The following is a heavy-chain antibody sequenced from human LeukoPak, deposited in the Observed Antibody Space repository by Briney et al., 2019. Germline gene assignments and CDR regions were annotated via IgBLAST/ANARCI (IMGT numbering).Heavy chain of an antibody. Sequence: PGRSLRLSCAASGFTFSSYAMHWDRQAPGKGLEWVAVISYDGSNKYYADSVKGRFTISRDNSKNTLYLQMNSLRAEDTAVYSCARDSISSSWYYFDYWGQGTLVTVSS. CDR3: ARDSISSSWYYFDY. J-gene: IGHJ4*02. CDR2: ISYDGSNK. D-gene: IGHD6-13*01. V-gene: IGHV3-30*01. CDR1: GFTFSSYA.